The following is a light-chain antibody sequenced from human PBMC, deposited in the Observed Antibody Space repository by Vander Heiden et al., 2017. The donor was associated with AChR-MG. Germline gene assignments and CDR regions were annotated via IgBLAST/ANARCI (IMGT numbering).Light chain of an antibody. CDR3: QQVNSYPFT. V-gene: IGKV1-5*01. Sequence: DIQMTQSPSTLSASVGERVTITCRASQSIGRWLAWYQQKPGQAPKLLIYDASRLESGVPSRFSGSRSGTEFTLTISSLQPDDFATYYCQQVNSYPFTFGHGTKVDIK. CDR2: DAS. J-gene: IGKJ3*01. CDR1: QSIGRW.